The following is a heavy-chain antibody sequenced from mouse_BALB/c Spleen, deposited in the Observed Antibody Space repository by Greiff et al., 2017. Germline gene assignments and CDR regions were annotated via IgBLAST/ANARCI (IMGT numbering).Heavy chain of an antibody. CDR3: ARSCYSTTGFDY. V-gene: IGHV1-14*01. D-gene: IGHD2-5*01. Sequence: EVQLQQSGPELVKPGASVKMSCKASGYTFTSYVMHWVKQKPGQGLAWIGYINPYNDGTKYNEKFKGKATLTSDKSSSTAYMELSSLTSEDSAVYYCARSCYSTTGFDYWGQGTTLTVSS. CDR2: INPYNDGT. J-gene: IGHJ2*01. CDR1: GYTFTSYV.